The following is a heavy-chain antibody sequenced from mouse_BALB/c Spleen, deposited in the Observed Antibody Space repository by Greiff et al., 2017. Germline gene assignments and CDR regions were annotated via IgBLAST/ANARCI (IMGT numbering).Heavy chain of an antibody. CDR3: ARQGLTGTFDY. V-gene: IGHV5-6*01. CDR2: ISSGGSYT. CDR1: GFTFSSYG. D-gene: IGHD4-1*01. J-gene: IGHJ2*01. Sequence: EVQLQESGGDLVKPGGSLKLSCAASGFTFSSYGLSWVRQTPDKRLEWVATISSGGSYTYYPDSVKGRFTISRDNAKNTLYLQMSSLKSEDTAMYYCARQGLTGTFDYWGQGTTLTVSS.